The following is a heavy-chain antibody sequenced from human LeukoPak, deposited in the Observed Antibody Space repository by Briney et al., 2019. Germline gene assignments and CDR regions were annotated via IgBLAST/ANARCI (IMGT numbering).Heavy chain of an antibody. CDR1: DASINSAYY. CDR2: IYYDGST. V-gene: IGHV4-39*01. CDR3: ARQVDCGGDCTDY. J-gene: IGHJ4*02. Sequence: SETLSLTCTVSDASINSAYYWGWIRQPPGKGLEWIASIYYDGSTYFNPSLESRVTISVDTSKNQFSLRLSAVTAADTAVYYCARQVDCGGDCTDYWGQGTLVTVSS. D-gene: IGHD2-21*02.